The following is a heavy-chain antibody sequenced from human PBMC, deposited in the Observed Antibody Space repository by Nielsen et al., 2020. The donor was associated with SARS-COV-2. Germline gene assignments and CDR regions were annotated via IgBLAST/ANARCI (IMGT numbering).Heavy chain of an antibody. CDR3: ARKRYSGYDFAD. CDR2: IYSGGST. D-gene: IGHD5-12*01. J-gene: IGHJ4*02. V-gene: IGHV3-66*01. Sequence: WIRRPPGKGLGWVSIIYSGGSTYYADSVKGRFTISRDNSKNTLYLQMNSLRAEDTAVYYCARKRYSGYDFADWGQGTLVTVSS.